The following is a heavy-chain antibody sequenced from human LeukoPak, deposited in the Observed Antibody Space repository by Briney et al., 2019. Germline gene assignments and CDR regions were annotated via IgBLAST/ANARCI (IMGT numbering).Heavy chain of an antibody. D-gene: IGHD2/OR15-2a*01. CDR1: GFTFSSYA. CDR2: ISGSGGST. J-gene: IGHJ3*02. V-gene: IGHV3-23*01. Sequence: GGSLRLSCAASGFTFSSYAMSWVRQAPGKGLEWVSAISGSGGSTYYADSVKGRFTISRDSSKNTLYLQMNSLRAEDTAVYYCAKVSMGWPDAFDIWGQGTMVTVSS. CDR3: AKVSMGWPDAFDI.